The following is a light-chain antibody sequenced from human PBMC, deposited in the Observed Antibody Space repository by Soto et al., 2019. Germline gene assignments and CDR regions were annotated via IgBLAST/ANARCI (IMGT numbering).Light chain of an antibody. CDR3: QQYYSAPIT. J-gene: IGKJ5*01. CDR1: QSVLYSSNNKNY. Sequence: DIVMTQSPDSLAVSLGERATINCKSSQSVLYSSNNKNYLAWYHQKPGQPPKLLIYWASTRESGVPDRFSGSGSGTDFTLTISSLHAEDVAVYYCQQYYSAPITFGQGTRLEIK. CDR2: WAS. V-gene: IGKV4-1*01.